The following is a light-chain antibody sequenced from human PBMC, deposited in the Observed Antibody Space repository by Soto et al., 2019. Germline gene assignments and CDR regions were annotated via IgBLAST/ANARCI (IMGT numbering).Light chain of an antibody. CDR3: QQYKSFSLT. V-gene: IGKV1-5*03. CDR1: QSIDSW. CDR2: KTS. Sequence: DIQMTQSPSTLSASIGDRVTITCRASQSIDSWLAWYQQKPGKAPKLLIYKTSNLESGVPSRFSGSGSGTEFSLTNSSLQPDDFATYYCQQYKSFSLTFAGGTRVEVK. J-gene: IGKJ4*01.